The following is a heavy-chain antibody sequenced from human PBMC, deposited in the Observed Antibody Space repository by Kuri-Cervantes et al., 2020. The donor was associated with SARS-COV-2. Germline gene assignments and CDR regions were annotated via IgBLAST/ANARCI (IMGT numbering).Heavy chain of an antibody. J-gene: IGHJ4*02. Sequence: GGSLRLSCAASGFTFSSYSMNWVRQAPGKGLEWVSSISSSSSYIYCADSVKGRFTISRDNAKNSLYLQMNSLRAEDTAVYYCASGGDCSSTSCYRAEVNWGQGTLVTVSS. V-gene: IGHV3-21*01. CDR2: ISSSSSYI. CDR1: GFTFSSYS. CDR3: ASGGDCSSTSCYRAEVN. D-gene: IGHD2-2*02.